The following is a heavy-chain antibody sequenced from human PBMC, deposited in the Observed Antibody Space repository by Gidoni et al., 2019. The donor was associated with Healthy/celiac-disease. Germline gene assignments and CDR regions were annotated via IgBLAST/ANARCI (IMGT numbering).Heavy chain of an antibody. D-gene: IGHD2-8*01. CDR1: GYTFTSYG. V-gene: IGHV1-18*04. J-gene: IGHJ6*02. Sequence: QVQLVQSGAEVKKPGASVKVSCKASGYTFTSYGISWVRQAPGQGLEWMGWISAYNGNTNYAQKLQGRVTMTTDTSTSTAYMELRSLRSDDTAVYYCARAPRLMVYDFYYYYGMDVWGQGTTVTVSS. CDR3: ARAPRLMVYDFYYYYGMDV. CDR2: ISAYNGNT.